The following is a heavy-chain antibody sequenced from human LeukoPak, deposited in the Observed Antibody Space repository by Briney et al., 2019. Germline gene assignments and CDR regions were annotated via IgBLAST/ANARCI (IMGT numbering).Heavy chain of an antibody. J-gene: IGHJ6*02. D-gene: IGHD6-19*01. Sequence: GASVKVSCKASGYTFTSYGISWVRQAPGQGLEWMGWISAYNGNTNYAQKLQGRVTMTTDTSTSTAYMELRSLRSDDTAAYYCATFCPGYSSGYCYYYGMDVWGQGTTVTVSS. CDR2: ISAYNGNT. CDR1: GYTFTSYG. CDR3: ATFCPGYSSGYCYYYGMDV. V-gene: IGHV1-18*01.